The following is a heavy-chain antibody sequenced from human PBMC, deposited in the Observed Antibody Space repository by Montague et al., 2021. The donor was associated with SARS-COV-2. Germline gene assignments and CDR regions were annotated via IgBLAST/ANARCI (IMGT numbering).Heavy chain of an antibody. Sequence: SLRLSCAASGFAFSSYAMSWVRQAPGKGLEWVSAISGSGGSTYYADSVXGRFTISRDNSKNTLYLQVNSLRAEDTAVYYCAKRYCSGGSCYSGFDPWGQGTLVTVSS. D-gene: IGHD2-15*01. J-gene: IGHJ5*02. CDR1: GFAFSSYA. CDR3: AKRYCSGGSCYSGFDP. CDR2: ISGSGGST. V-gene: IGHV3-23*01.